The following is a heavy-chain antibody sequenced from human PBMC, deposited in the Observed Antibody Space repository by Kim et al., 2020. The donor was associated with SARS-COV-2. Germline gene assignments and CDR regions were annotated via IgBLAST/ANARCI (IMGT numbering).Heavy chain of an antibody. J-gene: IGHJ3*02. Sequence: YEQKFQGRVTITADESTSTAYMELSSLRSEDTAVYYCAREFGGPYGAFDIWGQGTMVTVSS. D-gene: IGHD3-10*01. V-gene: IGHV1-69*01. CDR3: AREFGGPYGAFDI.